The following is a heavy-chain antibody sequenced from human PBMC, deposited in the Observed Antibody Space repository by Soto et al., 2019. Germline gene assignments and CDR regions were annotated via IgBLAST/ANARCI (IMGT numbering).Heavy chain of an antibody. V-gene: IGHV3-30-3*01. Sequence: QAQLVESGGVVVQPGGSLTLSCAASGFTFSANAMHWVRQAPGKGLEWVVVIAYDGTIKIYRDSVKGRFTISRDDYTPTLYLQMNSLRLDDTAMYYYARDKIKGAPDYLDSWGQGTLVTVSS. CDR2: IAYDGTIK. CDR1: GFTFSANA. D-gene: IGHD1-26*01. CDR3: ARDKIKGAPDYLDS. J-gene: IGHJ4*02.